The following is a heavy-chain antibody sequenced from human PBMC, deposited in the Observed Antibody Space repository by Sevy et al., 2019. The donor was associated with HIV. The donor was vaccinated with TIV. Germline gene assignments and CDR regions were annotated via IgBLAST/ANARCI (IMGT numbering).Heavy chain of an antibody. V-gene: IGHV1-18*01. D-gene: IGHD3-22*01. CDR1: GYTFTSYG. CDR2: ISAYNGNT. CDR3: ARVTYSQDYYDSSGYFHFDY. Sequence: ASVKVSCKASGYTFTSYGISWVRQAPGQGLEWMGWISAYNGNTNYAQMLQGRVTMTTDTSTSTAYMELRSLRSDDTAVYYCARVTYSQDYYDSSGYFHFDYWGQGTLVTVSS. J-gene: IGHJ4*02.